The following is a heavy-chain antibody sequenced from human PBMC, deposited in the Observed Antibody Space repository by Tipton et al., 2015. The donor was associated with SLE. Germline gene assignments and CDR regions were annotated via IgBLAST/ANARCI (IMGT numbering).Heavy chain of an antibody. CDR1: GGSISSYY. D-gene: IGHD7-27*01. J-gene: IGHJ6*03. CDR2: IYYSGST. Sequence: TLSLTCTVSGGSISSYYWSWIRQPPGKGLEWIGYIYYSGSTNYNPSLKSRVTISVDTSKNQFSLKLSSVTAADTAVYYCAREGGSMGNYYYYYYMDVWGKGTTVTVSS. CDR3: AREGGSMGNYYYYYYMDV. V-gene: IGHV4-59*01.